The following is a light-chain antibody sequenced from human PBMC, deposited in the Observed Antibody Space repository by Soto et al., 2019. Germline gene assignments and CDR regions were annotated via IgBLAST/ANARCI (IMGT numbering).Light chain of an antibody. J-gene: IGKJ2*01. V-gene: IGKV3D-20*02. CDR1: QSLSNGF. CDR2: LAS. CDR3: QQRNNWPPT. Sequence: EIVLTQSPGTLSLSPGERATLSCRASQSLSNGFLAWYQQKVGQAPRLLIYLASRRATGIPDRFSGSGSGTDFALTISSLEPEDFAVYYCQQRNNWPPTFGQGTKLEIK.